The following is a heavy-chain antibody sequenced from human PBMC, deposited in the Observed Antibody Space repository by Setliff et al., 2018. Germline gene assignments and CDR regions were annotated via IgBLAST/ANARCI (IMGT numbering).Heavy chain of an antibody. CDR2: MNIDNGKT. CDR1: GYSFTLYA. CDR3: ARGYCDGIGCPAPLYYFDS. J-gene: IGHJ4*02. Sequence: ASVKVSCKASGYSFTLYAMHWMRQAPGQRLEWLGWMNIDNGKTGYSQEFQDRVTFTRDTFAETAYMELRSLTSDDMAVYYCARGYCDGIGCPAPLYYFDSWGQGTLVTVSS. V-gene: IGHV1-3*03. D-gene: IGHD2-21*01.